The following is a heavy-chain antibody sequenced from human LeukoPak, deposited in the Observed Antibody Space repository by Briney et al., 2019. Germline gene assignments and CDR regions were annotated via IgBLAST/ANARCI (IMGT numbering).Heavy chain of an antibody. Sequence: PSETLSLTCTVSGGSISSSNFYWDWIRQPPGKGLEWIGSIYYSGSTYYNPSLKSRVTISVDTSKNQFSLKLNSVTAADTAVYYCARRGNGDYVYWGQGTLVTVSS. CDR2: IYYSGST. V-gene: IGHV4-39*01. CDR1: GGSISSSNFY. D-gene: IGHD4-17*01. J-gene: IGHJ4*02. CDR3: ARRGNGDYVY.